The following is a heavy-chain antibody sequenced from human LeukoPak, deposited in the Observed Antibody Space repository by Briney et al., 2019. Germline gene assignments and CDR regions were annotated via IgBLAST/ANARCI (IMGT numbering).Heavy chain of an antibody. CDR2: ISTSSSYI. CDR1: GFTFSSYE. Sequence: GGSLRLSCAASGFTFSSYEMNWVRQAPRKGLEWVSSISTSSSYINYADSVKGRFTISRDNAKKSLYLQMNSLRAEDTAVYYCARVYQGVSLFDGIDYWGQGTLVTVSS. D-gene: IGHD3-10*01. J-gene: IGHJ4*02. V-gene: IGHV3-21*01. CDR3: ARVYQGVSLFDGIDY.